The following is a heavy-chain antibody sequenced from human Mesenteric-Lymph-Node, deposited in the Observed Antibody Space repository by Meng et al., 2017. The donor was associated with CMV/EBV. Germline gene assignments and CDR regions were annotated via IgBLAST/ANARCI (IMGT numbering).Heavy chain of an antibody. Sequence: GGSLRLSCTASGFTYRTYAMHWVRQAPGKGLEWVAVIWNDGTNKFYADSVKGRFAISRDNSKNTLFLQMNSLRAEDTGVYYCAKAMDSWRAGDGMDVWGQGTTVTVSS. CDR3: AKAMDSWRAGDGMDV. D-gene: IGHD1-1*01. V-gene: IGHV3-33*06. CDR1: GFTYRTYA. J-gene: IGHJ6*02. CDR2: IWNDGTNK.